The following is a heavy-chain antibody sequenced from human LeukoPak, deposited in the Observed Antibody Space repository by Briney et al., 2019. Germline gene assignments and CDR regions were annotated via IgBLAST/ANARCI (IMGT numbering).Heavy chain of an antibody. CDR3: AKDGTSYYYIYY. Sequence: PGGSLRLSCAASGFTFNNYGMHWVRQAPGKGGEGGAFIRYDGSKTDYADSVKGRFTVSRDNDKKTLYLQMNSLRGDDTAVYYCAKDGTSYYYIYYWGQGTLVTVSS. J-gene: IGHJ4*02. V-gene: IGHV3-30*02. D-gene: IGHD2/OR15-2a*01. CDR1: GFTFNNYG. CDR2: IRYDGSKT.